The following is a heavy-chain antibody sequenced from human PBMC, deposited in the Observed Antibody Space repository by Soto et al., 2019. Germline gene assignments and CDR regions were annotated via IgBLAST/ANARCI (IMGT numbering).Heavy chain of an antibody. Sequence: SETLSLTXAVYGGSFSGYYWSWIRQPPGKGLEWIGEINHSGSTNYNPSLKSRVTIPVDTSKNQFSLKLSSVTAADTAVYYCARDWSPGWWFGELLYLQDYWGQGTLVTVSS. CDR1: GGSFSGYY. J-gene: IGHJ4*02. CDR2: INHSGST. CDR3: ARDWSPGWWFGELLYLQDY. D-gene: IGHD3-10*01. V-gene: IGHV4-34*01.